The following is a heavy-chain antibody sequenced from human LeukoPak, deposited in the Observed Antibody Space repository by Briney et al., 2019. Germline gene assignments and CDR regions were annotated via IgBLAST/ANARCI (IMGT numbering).Heavy chain of an antibody. J-gene: IGHJ3*02. CDR2: ISAYNGNT. D-gene: IGHD3-22*01. CDR1: GGIFSKWS. CDR3: ARDLYDSSGYFDAFDI. Sequence: ASVKVSCKAIGGIFSKWSISWVRQAPGQGLEWMGWISAYNGNTNYAQKLQGRVTMTTDTSTSTAYMELRSLRSDDTAVYYCARDLYDSSGYFDAFDIWGQGTMVTVSS. V-gene: IGHV1-18*01.